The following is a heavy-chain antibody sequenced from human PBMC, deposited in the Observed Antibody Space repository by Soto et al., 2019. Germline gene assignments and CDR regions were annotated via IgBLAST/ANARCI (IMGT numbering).Heavy chain of an antibody. CDR1: GFTFSNYV. Sequence: EVHLLDSGGGLVQPGGSLRLSCAASGFTFSNYVMSWVRQAPGKGLEWVSFISGSGDNTYYADSVKDRFTISRDNSKNTLFLQMNSLRAEDTAVYHWATLPLVLALVFAYWGQGTLVTVSS. CDR2: ISGSGDNT. J-gene: IGHJ4*02. V-gene: IGHV3-23*01. CDR3: ATLPLVLALVFAY.